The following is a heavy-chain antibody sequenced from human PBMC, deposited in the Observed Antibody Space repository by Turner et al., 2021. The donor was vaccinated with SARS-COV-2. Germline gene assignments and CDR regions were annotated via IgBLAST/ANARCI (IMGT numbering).Heavy chain of an antibody. Sequence: QVQLVESGGGVVQPGRSLRLSCAASGFTFSSYGMHWVRQAPGKGLEWVAVISYDGSNKYYADSVKGRFTISRDISKSTLYLQMNSLRAEDTAVYYCAKADRVMIVVVITLFDYWGQGTLVTVSS. CDR1: GFTFSSYG. CDR2: ISYDGSNK. J-gene: IGHJ4*02. CDR3: AKADRVMIVVVITLFDY. V-gene: IGHV3-30*18. D-gene: IGHD3-22*01.